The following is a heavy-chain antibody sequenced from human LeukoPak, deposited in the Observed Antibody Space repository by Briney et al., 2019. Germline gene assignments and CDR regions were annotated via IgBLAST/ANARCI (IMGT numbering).Heavy chain of an antibody. CDR1: GFTFSSFP. CDR2: VSGSGGTT. J-gene: IGHJ4*02. Sequence: GGSLRLSCAASGFTFSSFPMSWVRQPPGKGLEWVSAVSGSGGTTYYADSVMGRFTISRDNSKNTLYLQMNSLRAEDTAVYYCAKDSRVARTTWPHFDYWGQGTLVTVSS. D-gene: IGHD1-1*01. V-gene: IGHV3-23*01. CDR3: AKDSRVARTTWPHFDY.